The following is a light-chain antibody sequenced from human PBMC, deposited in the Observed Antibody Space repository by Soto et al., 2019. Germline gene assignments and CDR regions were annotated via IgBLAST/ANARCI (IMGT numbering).Light chain of an antibody. Sequence: IQMTQSPSALSASLGDRATITCRASQGISSYLAWYQQKPGKAPKLLIYAASTLQSGVPSRFSGSGSGTDFTLTISCLQSEDFATYYCQQYYSYPRTFGQGTKVDIK. CDR2: AAS. V-gene: IGKV1-8*01. CDR3: QQYYSYPRT. CDR1: QGISSY. J-gene: IGKJ1*01.